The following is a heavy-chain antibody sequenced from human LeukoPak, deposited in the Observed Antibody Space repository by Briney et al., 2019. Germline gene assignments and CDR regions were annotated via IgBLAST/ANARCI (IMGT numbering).Heavy chain of an antibody. Sequence: PGGSLRLSCVASGFTFSKAWMSWVRQAPGKGLEWVGRIKSKTDGGTTDYAAPVKDRFTISRDDSKDTLFLQMNSLKSEDTAMYYCSTDFGSGATRGYWGQGTLVTVSS. J-gene: IGHJ1*01. CDR1: GFTFSKAW. CDR3: STDFGSGATRGY. CDR2: IKSKTDGGTT. D-gene: IGHD2-15*01. V-gene: IGHV3-15*01.